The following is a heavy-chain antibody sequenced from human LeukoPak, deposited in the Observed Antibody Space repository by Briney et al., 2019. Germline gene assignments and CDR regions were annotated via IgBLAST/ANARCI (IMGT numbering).Heavy chain of an antibody. D-gene: IGHD4-17*01. V-gene: IGHV4-59*12. Sequence: SETLSLTCTVSGGSISSYYWILIRQPPGKGLEGIWYIYYSGSTNYNPSLKSRVTIPVDTSKNQFSLKLSSVTAADTAVYYCARGRYGDYWYFDLWGRGTLVTVSS. CDR2: IYYSGST. J-gene: IGHJ2*01. CDR3: ARGRYGDYWYFDL. CDR1: GGSISSYY.